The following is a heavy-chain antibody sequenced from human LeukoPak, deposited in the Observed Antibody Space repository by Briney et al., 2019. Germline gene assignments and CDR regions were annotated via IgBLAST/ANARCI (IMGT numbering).Heavy chain of an antibody. CDR1: GYTFTSYD. V-gene: IGHV1-8*01. J-gene: IGHJ3*02. CDR2: MNPNSGNT. D-gene: IGHD3-22*01. Sequence: ASVKVSCKASGYTFTSYDINWVRQATGQGLEWVGWMNPNSGNTGYAQKFQGRVTMTRNTSISTAYMELSSLRSEDTAVYYCARTGYYYDSSGYCDAFDIWGQGTMVTVSS. CDR3: ARTGYYYDSSGYCDAFDI.